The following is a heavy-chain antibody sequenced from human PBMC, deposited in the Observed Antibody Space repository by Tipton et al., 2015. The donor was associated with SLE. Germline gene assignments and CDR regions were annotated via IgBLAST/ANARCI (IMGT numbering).Heavy chain of an antibody. V-gene: IGHV4-34*01. D-gene: IGHD6-6*01. J-gene: IGHJ6*02. CDR3: ARGPGAARPLGYSYGMDV. CDR1: GGSFSGYY. Sequence: GSLRLSCAVYGGSFSGYYWSWIRQPPGKGLEWIGEINHSGSTNYNPSLKSRVTISVDTSKNQFSLKLSSVTAADTAVYYCARGPGAARPLGYSYGMDVWGQGTTVTASS. CDR2: INHSGST.